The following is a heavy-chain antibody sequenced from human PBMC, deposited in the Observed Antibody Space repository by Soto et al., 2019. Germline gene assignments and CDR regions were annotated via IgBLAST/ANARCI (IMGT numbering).Heavy chain of an antibody. J-gene: IGHJ4*02. V-gene: IGHV1-46*02. Sequence: QVQLVQSGAEVKEPGASVKVSCKASGFTFQNYHMHWVRQAPGQGLEWMGIIHPSGDTTTYEQNFQARLGMTRDTFTSTAYMELRSLTSEDTAVYYCAKDLWGSWTVDYWGQGTLITVSS. CDR3: AKDLWGSWTVDY. CDR2: IHPSGDTT. D-gene: IGHD3-16*01. CDR1: GFTFQNYH.